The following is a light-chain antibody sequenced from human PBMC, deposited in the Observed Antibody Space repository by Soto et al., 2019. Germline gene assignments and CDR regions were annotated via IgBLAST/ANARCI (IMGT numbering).Light chain of an antibody. CDR1: SSNIGAGYD. J-gene: IGLJ3*02. CDR3: PSDDSSRSVV. CDR2: VNS. Sequence: QSVLTQPPSVSGAPGQRVTISCTGSSSNIGAGYDVHWYQQLPGTAPKLLIYVNSNRPSGVPDRFSGSKSGTSASLAITGLQAEDEADYYWPSDDSSRSVVFGGGTKLTVL. V-gene: IGLV1-40*01.